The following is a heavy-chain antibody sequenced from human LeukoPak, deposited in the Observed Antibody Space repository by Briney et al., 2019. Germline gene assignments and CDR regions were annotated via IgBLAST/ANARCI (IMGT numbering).Heavy chain of an antibody. CDR2: IYYSGST. Sequence: SGTLSLTCAVSGGSISSYYWSWIRQPPGKGLEWIGYIYYSGSTNYNPSLKSRVTISVDTSENQFSLKLSSVTAADTAVYYCARSPWSRGDFDYWGQGTLVTVSS. CDR1: GGSISSYY. D-gene: IGHD3-10*01. CDR3: ARSPWSRGDFDY. J-gene: IGHJ4*02. V-gene: IGHV4-59*01.